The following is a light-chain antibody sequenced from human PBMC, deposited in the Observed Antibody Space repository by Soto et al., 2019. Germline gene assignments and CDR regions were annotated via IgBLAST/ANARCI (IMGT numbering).Light chain of an antibody. Sequence: QSVLTQPASMSGSPGQSVTISCAGTSNDIGGYNYVSWYQHHPGTAPKLIIYDVSSRPSGVSHRLSGPKSGNTASLTISGLQAEDEDDYYCSSFSVASPLFGTGTKVTVL. J-gene: IGLJ1*01. CDR3: SSFSVASPL. V-gene: IGLV2-14*01. CDR1: SNDIGGYNY. CDR2: DVS.